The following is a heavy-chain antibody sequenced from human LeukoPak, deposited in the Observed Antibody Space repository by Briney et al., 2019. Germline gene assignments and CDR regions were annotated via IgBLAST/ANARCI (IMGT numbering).Heavy chain of an antibody. V-gene: IGHV3-48*02. Sequence: PGGSLRLSCAASGFTFSGYSMNWVRQTPGKGLEWVSYISSGSSSIYYADSVKGRFTISRDNAKNSLYLQMNSLRDEDTAAYYCARLANFWSGANDYWGQGTLVTVSS. D-gene: IGHD3-3*01. CDR1: GFTFSGYS. J-gene: IGHJ4*02. CDR3: ARLANFWSGANDY. CDR2: ISSGSSSI.